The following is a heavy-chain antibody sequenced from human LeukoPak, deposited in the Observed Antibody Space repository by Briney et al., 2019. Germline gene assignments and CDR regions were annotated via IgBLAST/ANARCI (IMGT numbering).Heavy chain of an antibody. D-gene: IGHD1-26*01. CDR3: ARHPPSGSYPGG. CDR1: GYSFTSYW. Sequence: GESQQISCKGSGYSFTSYWIGWVRQMPRKGLEWMGMIYPGDYDTRYSPSFQGQVTISADKSISTAYLQWSSLKASDTAMYYCARHPPSGSYPGGWGQGTLVTVSS. CDR2: IYPGDYDT. V-gene: IGHV5-51*01. J-gene: IGHJ4*02.